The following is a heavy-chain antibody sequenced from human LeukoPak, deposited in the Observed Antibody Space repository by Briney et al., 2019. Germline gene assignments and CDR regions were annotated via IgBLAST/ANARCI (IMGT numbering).Heavy chain of an antibody. Sequence: SETLSLTCAVYGGSFSGYYWSWIRQPPGKGLEWIGEINHSGSTNYNPSLKSRVTISVDTSKNQFSLKLSSVTAADTAVYYCARGRGSGSFTTLWGQGTLVTVSS. V-gene: IGHV4-34*01. CDR3: ARGRGSGSFTTL. J-gene: IGHJ4*02. D-gene: IGHD1-26*01. CDR2: INHSGST. CDR1: GGSFSGYY.